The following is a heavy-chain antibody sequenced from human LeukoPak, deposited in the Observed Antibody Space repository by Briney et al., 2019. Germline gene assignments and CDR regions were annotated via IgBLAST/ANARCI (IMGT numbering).Heavy chain of an antibody. Sequence: GGSLRLSCAASGFTFSSYAMSWVRQAPGKGLEWVSAISGSGGSTYYADSAKGRFTISSDNSKNTLYLQMNSLRAEDTAVYYCAKTGRGVIRHNWFDPWGQGTLVTVSS. V-gene: IGHV3-23*01. J-gene: IGHJ5*02. D-gene: IGHD3-10*01. CDR1: GFTFSSYA. CDR3: AKTGRGVIRHNWFDP. CDR2: ISGSGGST.